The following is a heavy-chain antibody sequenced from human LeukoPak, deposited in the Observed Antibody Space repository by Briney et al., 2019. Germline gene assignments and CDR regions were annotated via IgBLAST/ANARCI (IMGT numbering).Heavy chain of an antibody. V-gene: IGHV3-9*01. CDR3: AKDLADWPEADYYYYGMDV. Sequence: GGSLRLSCAASGFSFDDYAMHWVRQAPGKGLEWVSGISRNSGSIGYADSVKGRFTISRDNAKNSLYLQMNSLRAEDTALYYCAKDLADWPEADYYYYGMDVWGQGTTVTVSS. CDR2: ISRNSGSI. CDR1: GFSFDDYA. D-gene: IGHD3/OR15-3a*01. J-gene: IGHJ6*02.